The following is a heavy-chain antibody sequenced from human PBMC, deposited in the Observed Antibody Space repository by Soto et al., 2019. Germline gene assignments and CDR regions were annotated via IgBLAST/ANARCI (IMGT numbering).Heavy chain of an antibody. D-gene: IGHD4-4*01. Sequence: QVQLQESGPGLVKPSGTLSLTCAVSSGSIRSSNWWSWVRQPPGKGLEWIGEIYHSGSTNYNPSLKSRVTISVDKSKNQFSLKLSSVTSADTAVYYCAREGYEVTAFDYWGQGTLVTVAS. CDR1: SGSIRSSNW. CDR2: IYHSGST. J-gene: IGHJ4*02. CDR3: AREGYEVTAFDY. V-gene: IGHV4-4*02.